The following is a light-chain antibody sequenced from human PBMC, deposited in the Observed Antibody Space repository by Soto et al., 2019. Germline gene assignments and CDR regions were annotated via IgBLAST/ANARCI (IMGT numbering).Light chain of an antibody. CDR1: QTISSW. J-gene: IGKJ1*01. V-gene: IGKV1-5*03. CDR3: QNYNSYSEA. CDR2: KAS. Sequence: DLQLTQSPSTLSVSVGDRVTITCRASQTISSWLAWYQQKPGKAPKILIYKASTLKSGVPSRLSGSGSGTELTLTISRLQPDDFATYYCQNYNSYSEACGQGTKVDIK.